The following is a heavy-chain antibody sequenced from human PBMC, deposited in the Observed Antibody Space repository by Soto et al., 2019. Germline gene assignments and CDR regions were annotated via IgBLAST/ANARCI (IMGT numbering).Heavy chain of an antibody. Sequence: QVHLVESGGGVVQPGRSLRLSCAASGFTFSSYGMHWVRQAPGKGLEWVALIWSDGSNKYYADSVRGRFTVSRDNAKNTLYLQMNSLRAEDTAVYYCGGLAYYFDYWAQGSLVTVSS. D-gene: IGHD3-16*01. V-gene: IGHV3-33*01. J-gene: IGHJ4*02. CDR3: GGLAYYFDY. CDR1: GFTFSSYG. CDR2: IWSDGSNK.